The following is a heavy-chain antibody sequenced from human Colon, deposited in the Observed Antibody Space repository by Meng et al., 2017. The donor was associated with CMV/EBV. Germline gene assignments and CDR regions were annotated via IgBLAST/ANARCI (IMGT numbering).Heavy chain of an antibody. CDR3: ARVRGGLSSSWYYFDY. V-gene: IGHV3-7*01. CDR1: GFTFNTYW. Sequence: GGSLRLSCGVSGFTFNTYWMTWVRQAPGKGLEWVANIKEDGSEKHYLDSVKGRFTISRDNAKNSLYLQMNSLRAEDTAVYYCARVRGGLSSSWYYFDYWGQGTLVTVSS. D-gene: IGHD6-13*01. J-gene: IGHJ4*02. CDR2: IKEDGSEK.